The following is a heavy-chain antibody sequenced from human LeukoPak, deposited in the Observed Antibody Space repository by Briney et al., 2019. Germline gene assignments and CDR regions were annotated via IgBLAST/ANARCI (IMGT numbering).Heavy chain of an antibody. D-gene: IGHD6-19*01. J-gene: IGHJ4*02. CDR2: IRYDGSNK. V-gene: IGHV3-30*02. CDR3: AKDWYSSGYFDY. CDR1: GLTFSSYG. Sequence: GGSLRLSCAASGLTFSSYGMHWVRQAPGKGLEWVAFIRYDGSNKYYADSVKGRFTISRDNSKNTLYLQMNSLRAEDTAVYYCAKDWYSSGYFDYWGQGTLVTVSS.